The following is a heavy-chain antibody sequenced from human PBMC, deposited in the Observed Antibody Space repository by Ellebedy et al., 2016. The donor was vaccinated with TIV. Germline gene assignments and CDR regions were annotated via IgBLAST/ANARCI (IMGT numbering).Heavy chain of an antibody. J-gene: IGHJ3*02. CDR1: GFTFSSYS. Sequence: GESLKISXAASGFTFSSYSMNWVRQAPGKGLEWVSYISSSSSTIYYADSVKGRFTISRDNAKNSLYLQMNSLRAEDTAVYYCARDKGFGEFDAFDIWGQGTMVTVSS. V-gene: IGHV3-48*04. CDR3: ARDKGFGEFDAFDI. CDR2: ISSSSSTI. D-gene: IGHD3-10*01.